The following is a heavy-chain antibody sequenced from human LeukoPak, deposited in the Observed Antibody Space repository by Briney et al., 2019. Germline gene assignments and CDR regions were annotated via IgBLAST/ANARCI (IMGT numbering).Heavy chain of an antibody. D-gene: IGHD2-15*01. CDR1: GFTFSSYS. Sequence: GGSLRLSCAASGFTFSSYSMNLVRQAPGKGLEWVSSISSSSSYIYYADSVKGRFTISSDNAKNSLYLQMNSLRAEDTAVYYCARESSGYIEYWGQGTLVTVSS. CDR2: ISSSSSYI. J-gene: IGHJ4*02. V-gene: IGHV3-21*01. CDR3: ARESSGYIEY.